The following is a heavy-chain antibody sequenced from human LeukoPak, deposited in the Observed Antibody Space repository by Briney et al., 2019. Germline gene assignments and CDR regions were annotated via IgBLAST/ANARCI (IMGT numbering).Heavy chain of an antibody. CDR2: ISASGGST. D-gene: IGHD2-2*01. Sequence: GGSLRLSCAASGFTFSGYAMSWVRQAPGKGLEWVSGISASGGSTYYADSVKGRFTISRDNSKNTLYLQMNSLRAGDTAVYYCAKGPSSTSWHRLDYYYYYYMDVWGKGTTVTVSS. CDR1: GFTFSGYA. V-gene: IGHV3-23*01. J-gene: IGHJ6*03. CDR3: AKGPSSTSWHRLDYYYYYYMDV.